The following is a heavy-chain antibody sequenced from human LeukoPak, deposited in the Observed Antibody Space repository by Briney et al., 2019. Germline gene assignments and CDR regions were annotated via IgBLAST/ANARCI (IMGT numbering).Heavy chain of an antibody. V-gene: IGHV4-34*01. CDR2: INHSGST. CDR1: GGSFSGYY. D-gene: IGHD1-26*01. J-gene: IGHJ6*02. CDR3: AREMWGYYYYGMDV. Sequence: SETLSLTCAVYGGSFSGYYWSWIRQPPGKGLEWIGEINHSGSTNYNPSLKSRVTISVDTSKNQFSLKLSSVTAADTAVYYCAREMWGYYYYGMDVWGQRTTVTLSS.